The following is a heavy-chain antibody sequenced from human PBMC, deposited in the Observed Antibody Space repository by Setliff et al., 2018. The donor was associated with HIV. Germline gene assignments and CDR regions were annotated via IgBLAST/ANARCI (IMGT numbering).Heavy chain of an antibody. CDR3: AREIYGGNSRPFDY. J-gene: IGHJ4*02. V-gene: IGHV4-59*01. D-gene: IGHD4-17*01. CDR1: GGSISSYF. Sequence: LSLTCTVSGGSISSYFWSWIRQPPGKGLEWIGYIYYNGNTNYSPSLKSRVTISVDTSKNQVSLKLSSVTAADTAVYYCAREIYGGNSRPFDYWGQGTLVTVS. CDR2: IYYNGNT.